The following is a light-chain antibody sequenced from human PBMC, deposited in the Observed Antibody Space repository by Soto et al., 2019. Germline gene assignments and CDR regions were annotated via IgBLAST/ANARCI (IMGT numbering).Light chain of an antibody. CDR3: QQYNDWPPWT. CDR1: QSVGSN. V-gene: IGKV3-15*01. J-gene: IGKJ1*01. Sequence: ERVMTQSPATLSVSPGERATLSCRASQSVGSNLAWYQQKPSQAPRLLIYGASTRATGIPARFSGSGSGTEFTLTISSLQSEDFAVYFCQQYNDWPPWTFGQGTKVEI. CDR2: GAS.